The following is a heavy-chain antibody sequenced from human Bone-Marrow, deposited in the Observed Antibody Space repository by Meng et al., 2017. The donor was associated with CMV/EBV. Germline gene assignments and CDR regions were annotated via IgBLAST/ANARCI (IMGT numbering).Heavy chain of an antibody. V-gene: IGHV3-53*01. CDR3: ASSEMYYYDSSGYYQRGY. D-gene: IGHD3-22*01. J-gene: IGHJ4*02. CDR2: IYSGGST. CDR1: GFTVSSNY. Sequence: LSLTCAASGFTVSSNYMSWVRQAPGKGLEWVSVIYSGGSTYYADSVKGRFTISRDNSKNTLYLQMNSLRAEDTAVYYCASSEMYYYDSSGYYQRGYWGQGTLVTFSS.